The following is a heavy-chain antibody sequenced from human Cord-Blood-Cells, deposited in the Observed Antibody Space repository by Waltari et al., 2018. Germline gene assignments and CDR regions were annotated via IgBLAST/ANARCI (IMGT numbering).Heavy chain of an antibody. CDR1: GGSISSYY. J-gene: IGHJ6*02. V-gene: IGHV4-4*07. CDR2: IYTSGST. Sequence: QVQLQESGPGLVTPSETLSLTCTVSGGSISSYYSSSIRQPAGKGRGLIGRIYTSGSTNYNPSLKSRVTMSVDTSKNQFSLKLSSVTAADTAVYYCARDSVVATRRRYYYYYGMDVWGQGTTVTVSS. D-gene: IGHD5-12*01. CDR3: ARDSVVATRRRYYYYYGMDV.